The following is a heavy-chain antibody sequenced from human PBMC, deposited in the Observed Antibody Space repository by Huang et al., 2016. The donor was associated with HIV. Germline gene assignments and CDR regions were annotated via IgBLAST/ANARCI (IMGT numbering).Heavy chain of an antibody. CDR2: IYYRGST. Sequence: QLQLQESGPGLVKPSETLSLTCSVSGGSISSSSYYWGWIRKPPGKGLEWIGSIYYRGSTFYNPSLKSRVTISVDTSKNPFSRRLSSVTAADTSVYYCARHMDCSSSSCLAGGHERGPFDMWGQGTMVTVSS. CDR3: ARHMDCSSSSCLAGGHERGPFDM. D-gene: IGHD2-2*01. CDR1: GGSISSSSYY. J-gene: IGHJ3*02. V-gene: IGHV4-39*01.